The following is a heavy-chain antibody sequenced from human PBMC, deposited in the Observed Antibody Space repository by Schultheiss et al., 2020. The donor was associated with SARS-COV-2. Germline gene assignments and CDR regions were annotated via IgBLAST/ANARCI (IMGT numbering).Heavy chain of an antibody. CDR2: ISSSGSTI. CDR3: ARERWELLHKKQYYFDY. CDR1: GFTFSSYE. D-gene: IGHD1-26*01. Sequence: GGSLRLSCAASGFTFSSYEMNWVRQAPGKGLEWVSYISSSGSTIYYADSVKGRFTISRDNAKNSLYLQMNSLRAEDTAVYYCARERWELLHKKQYYFDYWGQGTLVTVSS. J-gene: IGHJ4*02. V-gene: IGHV3-48*03.